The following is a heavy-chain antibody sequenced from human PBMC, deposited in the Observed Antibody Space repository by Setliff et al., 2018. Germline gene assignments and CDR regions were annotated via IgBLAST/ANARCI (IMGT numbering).Heavy chain of an antibody. CDR1: GYTFRNYA. J-gene: IGHJ4*02. CDR2: ISVYNGDT. CDR3: ARAPSVELVTIRTNSWFTY. D-gene: IGHD5-18*01. Sequence: ASAKVSCKASGYTFRNYASAWVRQAPGQGLEWVGWISVYNGDTNYAQKFQGRVTLTTDTSTSTAYMELRGLTSDDSAFYYCARAPSVELVTIRTNSWFTYWGQGTLVTVSS. V-gene: IGHV1-18*01.